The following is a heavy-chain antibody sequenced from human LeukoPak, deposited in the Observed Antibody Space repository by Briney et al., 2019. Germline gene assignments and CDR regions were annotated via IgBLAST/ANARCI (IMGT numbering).Heavy chain of an antibody. V-gene: IGHV3-21*04. CDR2: ISSSSSYI. CDR1: GFTFSSYS. J-gene: IGHJ4*02. Sequence: PGGSLRLSCAASGFTFSSYSMNWVRQAPGKGLEWVSSISSSSSYIYYADSVKGRFTISRDNSKNTLYLQMNSLRVEDTAVYYCAKRPAIRTGFHYYFDYWGQGTLGTVSS. D-gene: IGHD2-2*01. CDR3: AKRPAIRTGFHYYFDY.